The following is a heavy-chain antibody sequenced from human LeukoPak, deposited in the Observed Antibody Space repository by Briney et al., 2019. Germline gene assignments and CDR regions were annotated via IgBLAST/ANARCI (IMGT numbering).Heavy chain of an antibody. CDR1: GGSISSYY. J-gene: IGHJ4*02. V-gene: IGHV4-59*08. Sequence: SETLSLTCTVSGGSISSYYWSWIRQPPGKGLEWIGYFYYSGNTNYTPSLKSRVTISIDTSKNQFSLKLTSVTAADTAVYYCARHRSSRDGYNIDYWGQGTLVTVSS. CDR3: ARHRSSRDGYNIDY. D-gene: IGHD5-24*01. CDR2: FYYSGNT.